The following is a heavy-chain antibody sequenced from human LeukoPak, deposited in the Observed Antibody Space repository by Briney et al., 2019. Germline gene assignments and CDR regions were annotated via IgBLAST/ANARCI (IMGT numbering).Heavy chain of an antibody. D-gene: IGHD2-15*01. V-gene: IGHV3-30*04. J-gene: IGHJ4*02. Sequence: GGSLRLSCAASGFTFSSYEMNWVRQAPGKGLEWVAAISYDGSNKNYADSVKGRFTISRDNSKSTLYLQMNSLRADDTALYYCARILVVFDYWGQGTLVTVSS. CDR3: ARILVVFDY. CDR1: GFTFSSYE. CDR2: ISYDGSNK.